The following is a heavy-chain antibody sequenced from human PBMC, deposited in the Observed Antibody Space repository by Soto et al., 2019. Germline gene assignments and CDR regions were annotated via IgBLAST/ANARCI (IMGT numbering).Heavy chain of an antibody. D-gene: IGHD3-16*01. V-gene: IGHV1-18*01. CDR2: ISGHNGNT. Sequence: QVQLVQSGAEVKKPGASVRVSCKASGYTFTSNGLNWVRQAPGQGLEWLGWISGHNGNTNYAQRLQGRLTMTTDTSTSTAYMELRNLRSDDTAMYYCARDWGDDDDGDYWGQGTLVTVSS. CDR1: GYTFTSNG. J-gene: IGHJ4*02. CDR3: ARDWGDDDDGDY.